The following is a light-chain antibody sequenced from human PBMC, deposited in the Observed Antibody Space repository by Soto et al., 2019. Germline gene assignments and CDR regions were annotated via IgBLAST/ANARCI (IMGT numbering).Light chain of an antibody. CDR3: CSYAGSYTLV. V-gene: IGLV2-11*01. Sequence: QSALTQPRSVSGSPGQSVTISCTGTSSDVGGYNYVSWYQQHPGKAPKLMIYDVSKRPSGVPDRFSGSKSGNAASLTISGHPADDDADYYCCSYAGSYTLVFGAGTKLTVL. CDR1: SSDVGGYNY. J-gene: IGLJ1*01. CDR2: DVS.